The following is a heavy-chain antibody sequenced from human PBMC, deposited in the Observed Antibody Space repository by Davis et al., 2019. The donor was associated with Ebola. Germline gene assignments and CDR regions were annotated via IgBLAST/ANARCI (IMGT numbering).Heavy chain of an antibody. CDR2: IGTAGDP. CDR3: SRAGFGEIYFDY. J-gene: IGHJ4*02. D-gene: IGHD3-10*01. CDR1: GFTFSSYD. Sequence: PAGSLSLSCAASGFTFSSYDMHWVRQATGQGREWVSAIGTAGDPYYPGSVKGRFTISREKAKNSLYLQMNSLRSEDTAVYYCSRAGFGEIYFDYWGQGTLVTVAS. V-gene: IGHV3-13*05.